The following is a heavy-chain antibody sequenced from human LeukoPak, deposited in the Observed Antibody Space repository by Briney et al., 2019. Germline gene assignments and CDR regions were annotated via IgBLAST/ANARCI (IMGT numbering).Heavy chain of an antibody. CDR3: ASPGRYCDTTNCYSQHVPYF. D-gene: IGHD2-2*01. J-gene: IGHJ4*02. CDR2: IYPGDSDT. V-gene: IGHV5-51*01. Sequence: GESLKISCKGSGYSFTSYWIGWVRQMPGKGLEWMGIIYPGDSDTRYSPSFQGQVTISADKSISTAYLQWSSLKASDTAMYYCASPGRYCDTTNCYSQHVPYFWGQGTLVIVSS. CDR1: GYSFTSYW.